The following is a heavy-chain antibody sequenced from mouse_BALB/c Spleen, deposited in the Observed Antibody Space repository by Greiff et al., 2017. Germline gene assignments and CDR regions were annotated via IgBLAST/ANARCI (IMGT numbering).Heavy chain of an antibody. Sequence: QVQLQQSGAELVRSGASVKMSCKASGYTFTSYNMYWVKQTPGQGLEWIGYIYPGNGGTNYNQKFKGKATLTADTSSSTAYMQISRLTSEDTAVYIGARGGYYVGYYAVAYWGQGTSVTVSA. CDR1: GYTFTSYN. D-gene: IGHD2-3*01. J-gene: IGHJ4*01. CDR3: ARGGYYVGYYAVAY. CDR2: IYPGNGGT. V-gene: IGHV1-12*01.